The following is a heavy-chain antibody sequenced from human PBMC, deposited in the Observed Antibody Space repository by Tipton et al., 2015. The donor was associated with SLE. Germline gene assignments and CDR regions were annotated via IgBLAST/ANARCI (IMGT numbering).Heavy chain of an antibody. V-gene: IGHV4-31*03. Sequence: TLSLTYTVSGGPLNHGGYYWNYIRQHPGEGLEWIGHITYSGHTLYNPSLQSRVTISVDTSKNQFSLKLTSVTAADTAVYFCATSRPWGVITQYFHHWGQGTVVIVSS. CDR2: ITYSGHT. D-gene: IGHD3-10*01. J-gene: IGHJ1*01. CDR1: GGPLNHGGYY. CDR3: ATSRPWGVITQYFHH.